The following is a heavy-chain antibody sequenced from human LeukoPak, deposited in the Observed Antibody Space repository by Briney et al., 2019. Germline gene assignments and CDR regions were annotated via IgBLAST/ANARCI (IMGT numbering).Heavy chain of an antibody. CDR1: GYSISSGYY. CDR3: ARRAYSPVPFDY. V-gene: IGHV4-38-2*02. CDR2: IYHNGRT. Sequence: SETLSLTCTVSGYSISSGYYRAWIRQSPGKGLEWIGNIYHNGRTYYNPSLRSRVTISLVTSKNQFSLRLNSMTAADTAVYYCARRAYSPVPFDYWGQGTLVTVSS. J-gene: IGHJ4*02. D-gene: IGHD5-18*01.